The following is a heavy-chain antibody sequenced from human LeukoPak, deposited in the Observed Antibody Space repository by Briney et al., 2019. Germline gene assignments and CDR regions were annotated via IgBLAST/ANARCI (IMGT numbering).Heavy chain of an antibody. J-gene: IGHJ4*02. Sequence: QSGGSLRLSCAASGFTFSSYAMSWVRQAPGKGLEWVLGISGSGGSTYYADFVKGRFTISRDNSKNTLYLQMNSLRAEDTAVYYCAKGYCSSTSCYRQDYWGQGTLVTVSS. CDR1: GFTFSSYA. CDR3: AKGYCSSTSCYRQDY. CDR2: ISGSGGST. D-gene: IGHD2-2*01. V-gene: IGHV3-23*01.